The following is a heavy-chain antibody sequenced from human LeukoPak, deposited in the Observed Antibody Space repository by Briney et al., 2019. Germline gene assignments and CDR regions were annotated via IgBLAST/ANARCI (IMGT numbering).Heavy chain of an antibody. J-gene: IGHJ4*02. CDR3: VKDTLSIVAGGYLES. D-gene: IGHD6-6*01. V-gene: IGHV3-43*01. CDR1: GFTFDDYT. Sequence: GGSLRLSCAASGFTFDDYTMHWVRQVPGEGLEWVSVISWHGGSTYYADFVKGRFTISRDNSKNSLFLQMNSLTTDDTALYYCVKDTLSIVAGGYLESWGQGTLVTVSS. CDR2: ISWHGGST.